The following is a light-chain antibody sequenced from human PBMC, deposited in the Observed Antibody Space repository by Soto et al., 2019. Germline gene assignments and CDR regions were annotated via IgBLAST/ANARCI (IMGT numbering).Light chain of an antibody. CDR2: DAS. V-gene: IGKV1-5*01. J-gene: IGKJ1*01. CDR3: QHYHSYSWT. Sequence: IQMTPSPSTLSASVGDRVTLTCRASQSIAIWLAWYQQKPGKAPNLLIYDASTLESGVPSRFSGSRSGTEFTLTISSLQPDDFATYYCQHYHSYSWTFGQGTKVDI. CDR1: QSIAIW.